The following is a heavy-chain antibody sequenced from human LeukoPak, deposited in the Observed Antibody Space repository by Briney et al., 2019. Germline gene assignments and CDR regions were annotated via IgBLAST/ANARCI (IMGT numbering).Heavy chain of an antibody. CDR3: AKAMGVITIFGVVSGYFDY. V-gene: IGHV3-21*04. D-gene: IGHD3-3*01. J-gene: IGHJ4*02. Sequence: PGGSLRLSCAASGFTFSIYRMNWVRQAPGKGLEWVSSISSSNSYIYYADSMKGRFTISRDNAKNSLYLQMNSLRAEDTALYYCAKAMGVITIFGVVSGYFDYWGQGTLVTVSS. CDR1: GFTFSIYR. CDR2: ISSSNSYI.